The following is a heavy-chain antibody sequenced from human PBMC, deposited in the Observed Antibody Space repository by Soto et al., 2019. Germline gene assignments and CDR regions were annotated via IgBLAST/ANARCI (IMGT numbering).Heavy chain of an antibody. Sequence: GGSLRLSCAASGFSFSDYAMSWVRQAPGKGLEWVSVISESGGSTHYADSVRGRFTVSRDNSKNSLSLRMNSLRDEDTAVYFCAKRSPYSSGWYSPIFDYWGQGALVTVSA. CDR3: AKRSPYSSGWYSPIFDY. V-gene: IGHV3-23*01. J-gene: IGHJ4*02. CDR2: ISESGGST. D-gene: IGHD6-13*01. CDR1: GFSFSDYA.